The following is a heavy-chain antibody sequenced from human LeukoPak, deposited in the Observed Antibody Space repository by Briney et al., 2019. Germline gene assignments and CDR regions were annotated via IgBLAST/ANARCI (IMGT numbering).Heavy chain of an antibody. CDR3: ATIPGYYYDSSGYYLGY. J-gene: IGHJ4*02. D-gene: IGHD3-22*01. CDR1: GGTFSSYA. V-gene: IGHV1-69*04. CDR2: IIPIFGIA. Sequence: GASVKVSCKASGGTFSSYAISWVRQPPGQGLEWMGRIIPIFGIANYAQKFQGRVTITADKSTSTAYMELSSLRSEDTAVYYCATIPGYYYDSSGYYLGYWGQGTLVTVSS.